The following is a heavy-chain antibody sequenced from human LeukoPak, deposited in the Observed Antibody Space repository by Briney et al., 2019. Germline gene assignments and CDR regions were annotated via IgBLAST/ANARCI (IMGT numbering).Heavy chain of an antibody. D-gene: IGHD5-12*01. V-gene: IGHV4-34*12. Sequence: SETLSLTCAVYGASFSGYFWNWTRQPPGKGLEWIGEVIHTGSTSYNPSLKSRVTISLDTSKNQFSLKLSSVTAADTAVYYCARDISGAFDIWGQGTMVTVSS. CDR3: ARDISGAFDI. CDR2: VIHTGST. J-gene: IGHJ3*02. CDR1: GASFSGYF.